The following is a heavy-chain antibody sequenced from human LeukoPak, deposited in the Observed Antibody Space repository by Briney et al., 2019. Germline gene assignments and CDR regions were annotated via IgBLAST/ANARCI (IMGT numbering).Heavy chain of an antibody. CDR1: GFTFSNAW. V-gene: IGHV3-15*01. D-gene: IGHD3-22*01. J-gene: IGHJ4*02. Sequence: GGSLRLSCAASGFTFSNAWMSWVRQAPGKGLEWVGRIKSKTDGGTTDYAAPVKGRFTISRDDSKNTLYLQMNSPKTEDTAVYYCTTGYYDSSGFDYWGQGTLVTVSS. CDR3: TTGYYDSSGFDY. CDR2: IKSKTDGGTT.